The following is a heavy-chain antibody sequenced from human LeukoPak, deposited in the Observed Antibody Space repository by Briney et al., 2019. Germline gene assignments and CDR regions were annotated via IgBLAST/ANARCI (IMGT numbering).Heavy chain of an antibody. J-gene: IGHJ4*02. CDR2: ISSSSSYI. CDR3: ARSPRGIAAAGTSGWVDY. CDR1: VFTFSSYS. V-gene: IGHV3-21*01. Sequence: PGGSLRLSCAASVFTFSSYSMNWVRQAPGKGLEWVSSISSSSSYIYYADSVKGRFTISRDNAKNSLYLQMNSLRAEDTAVYYCARSPRGIAAAGTSGWVDYWGQGTLVTVSS. D-gene: IGHD6-13*01.